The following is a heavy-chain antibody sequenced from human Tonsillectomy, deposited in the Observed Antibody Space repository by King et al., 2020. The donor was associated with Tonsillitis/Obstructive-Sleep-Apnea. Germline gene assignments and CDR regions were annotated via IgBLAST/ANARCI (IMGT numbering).Heavy chain of an antibody. J-gene: IGHJ3*02. Sequence: VQLVESGEEVKKPGESLKISCTGSGYSFTTYWIGWVRQMPGKGLEWMGIIYPGDSHTRYSPSFQGQVTISADKSISTAYLQWSSLKASDTAMYYCARRVLGYCSGGSCPDAFDIWGQGTMVTVSS. CDR2: IYPGDSHT. CDR1: GYSFTTYW. CDR3: ARRVLGYCSGGSCPDAFDI. D-gene: IGHD2-15*01. V-gene: IGHV5-51*01.